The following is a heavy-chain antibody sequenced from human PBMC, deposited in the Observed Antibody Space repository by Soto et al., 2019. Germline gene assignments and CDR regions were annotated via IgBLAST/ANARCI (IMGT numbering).Heavy chain of an antibody. J-gene: IGHJ4*02. CDR3: ARLSYSYGDY. Sequence: SETLSLTCTVSGGSISSSSYYWGWIRQPPGKGLEWIGSIYYSGSTYYNPSLKSRVTISVDTSKNQFSLKPSSVTAADTAVYYCARLSYSYGDYWGQGTLVTVSS. D-gene: IGHD5-18*01. CDR1: GGSISSSSYY. CDR2: IYYSGST. V-gene: IGHV4-39*01.